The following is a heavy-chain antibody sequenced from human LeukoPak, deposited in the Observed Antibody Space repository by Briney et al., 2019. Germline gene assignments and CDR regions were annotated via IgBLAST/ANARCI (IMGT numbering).Heavy chain of an antibody. V-gene: IGHV3-23*01. J-gene: IGHJ2*01. CDR2: ISGSGGST. Sequence: TGGSLRLSCAASGFTFSSYAMSWVRQAPGKGLEWVSAISGSGGSTYYADSVKGRFTISRDNSKNTLYLQMNSLRAEDTAVYCCAKRGSLAGYFDLWGRGTLVTVSS. CDR1: GFTFSSYA. CDR3: AKRGSLAGYFDL. D-gene: IGHD2-15*01.